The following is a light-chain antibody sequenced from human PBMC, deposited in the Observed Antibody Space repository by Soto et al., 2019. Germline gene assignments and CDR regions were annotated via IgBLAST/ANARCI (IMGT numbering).Light chain of an antibody. CDR3: TSYSSSRPVL. J-gene: IGLJ2*01. CDR1: SSDVGAYNY. Sequence: QSALTQPASVSGSLGQSITISCTGTSSDVGAYNYVSWYQQHPDKAPKLLIFEVTNRPSGVSGRFSGSKSGITASLSISGLQPEDEAYYYCTSYSSSRPVLFGGGTKVTVL. CDR2: EVT. V-gene: IGLV2-14*01.